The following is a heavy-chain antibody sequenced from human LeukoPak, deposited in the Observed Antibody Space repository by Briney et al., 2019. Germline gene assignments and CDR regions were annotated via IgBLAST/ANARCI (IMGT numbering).Heavy chain of an antibody. Sequence: PGRSLRLSCAASGFTFSSYAMSWVREAPGKGLEWVSAISGSGGSTYYADFVKGRFTISRDNSKNTLYLQMNSLRAEDTAVYYCAKISSSWGFDYWGQGTLVTVSS. D-gene: IGHD6-13*01. CDR2: ISGSGGST. J-gene: IGHJ4*02. CDR3: AKISSSWGFDY. CDR1: GFTFSSYA. V-gene: IGHV3-23*01.